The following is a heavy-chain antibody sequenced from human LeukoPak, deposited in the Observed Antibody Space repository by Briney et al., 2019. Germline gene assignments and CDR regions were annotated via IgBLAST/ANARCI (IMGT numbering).Heavy chain of an antibody. V-gene: IGHV4-59*01. Sequence: FETLSLTCTVSGGSISSYYWSWIRQPPGKGLEWIGYIYYSGSTNYSPSLKSRVTISLDTSKDHFSLKLNSATAADTAVYYCATYRSSGEFNYWGQGTLVTVSS. CDR3: ATYRSSGEFNY. CDR2: IYYSGST. CDR1: GGSISSYY. D-gene: IGHD3-22*01. J-gene: IGHJ4*02.